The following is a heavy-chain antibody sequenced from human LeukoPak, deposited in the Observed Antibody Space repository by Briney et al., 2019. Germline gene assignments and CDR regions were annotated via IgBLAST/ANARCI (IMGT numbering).Heavy chain of an antibody. Sequence: GRSLRLSCAAPGFTFDDYAMHWVRQAPGKGLEWVSGISWNSGSIGYADSVKGRFTISRDNAKNSLYLQMNSLGAEDTALYYCAKATTRITMIVPAFDIWGQGTMVTVSS. CDR2: ISWNSGSI. CDR3: AKATTRITMIVPAFDI. V-gene: IGHV3-9*01. D-gene: IGHD3-22*01. CDR1: GFTFDDYA. J-gene: IGHJ3*02.